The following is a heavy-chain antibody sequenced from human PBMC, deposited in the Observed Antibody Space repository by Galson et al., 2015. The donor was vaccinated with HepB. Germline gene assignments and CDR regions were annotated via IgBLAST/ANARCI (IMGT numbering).Heavy chain of an antibody. J-gene: IGHJ4*02. D-gene: IGHD4-23*01. CDR1: GGSISSYY. V-gene: IGHV4-59*08. CDR2: IYYSGST. Sequence: ETLSLTCTVSGGSISSYYWSWTRQPPGKGLEWIGYIYYSGSTNYNPSLKSRVTISVDTSKNQFSLKLSSVTAADTAVYYCARHQPHDYGGKLFDYWGQGTLVTVSS. CDR3: ARHQPHDYGGKLFDY.